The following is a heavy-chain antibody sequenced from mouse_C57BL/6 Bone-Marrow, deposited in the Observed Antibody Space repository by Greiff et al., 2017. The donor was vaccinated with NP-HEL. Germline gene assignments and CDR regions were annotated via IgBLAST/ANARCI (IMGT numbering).Heavy chain of an antibody. Sequence: EVQVVQSGGDLVKPGASLKLSCAASGFTFSSYGMPWVRQTPDKRLEWVATISSGGSYTYYPDSVKGRFTISRDNATNTLYLQLSSLTSEDTAMYYCASHADYYDSSYDYAMGYWGQGTSVTVSS. D-gene: IGHD1-1*01. CDR1: GFTFSSYG. CDR3: ASHADYYDSSYDYAMGY. CDR2: ISSGGSYT. J-gene: IGHJ4*01. V-gene: IGHV5-6*01.